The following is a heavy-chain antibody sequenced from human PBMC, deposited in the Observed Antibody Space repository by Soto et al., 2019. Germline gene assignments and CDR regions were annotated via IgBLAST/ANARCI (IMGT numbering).Heavy chain of an antibody. J-gene: IGHJ6*02. CDR3: ARVVVVIPPGYYYAMDV. D-gene: IGHD3-22*01. CDR2: IWYDGSNT. Sequence: GGSLRLSCAASGFTFNSYAMHWVRQAPGKGLEWVGFIWYDGSNTFYAESVKGRFTISRDNSKNTVYMQMNSLRAEDTAVYYCARVVVVIPPGYYYAMDVWGQGTTVTVSS. CDR1: GFTFNSYA. V-gene: IGHV3-33*01.